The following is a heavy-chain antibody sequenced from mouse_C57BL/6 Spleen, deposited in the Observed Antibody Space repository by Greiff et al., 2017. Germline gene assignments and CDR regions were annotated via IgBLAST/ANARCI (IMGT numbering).Heavy chain of an antibody. CDR1: GYSITSGYY. V-gene: IGHV3-6*01. Sequence: EVKLVESGPGLVKPSQSLSLTCSVTGYSITSGYYWNWIRKFPGNKLEWMGYISYDGSNNYNPSLKNRISITRDTSKNQFFLKLNSVTTEDTATYYCAREGWDVAYWGQGTLVTVSA. CDR2: ISYDGSN. J-gene: IGHJ3*01. D-gene: IGHD4-1*01. CDR3: AREGWDVAY.